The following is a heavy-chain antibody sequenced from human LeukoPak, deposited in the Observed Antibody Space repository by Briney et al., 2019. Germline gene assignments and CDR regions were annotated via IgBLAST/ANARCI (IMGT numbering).Heavy chain of an antibody. J-gene: IGHJ6*03. V-gene: IGHV3-21*01. CDR2: ISYTSSNT. CDR3: ARGGEERLRYFDWPMDV. CDR1: GFTFSSYS. Sequence: GGSLRLSCAASGFTFSSYSMNWVRQAPGKGLEWVSSISYTSSNTYYADSMKGRFTISRDNAKNSLYLQMNSLRAEDTAVYYCARGGEERLRYFDWPMDVWGKGTTVTVSS. D-gene: IGHD3-9*01.